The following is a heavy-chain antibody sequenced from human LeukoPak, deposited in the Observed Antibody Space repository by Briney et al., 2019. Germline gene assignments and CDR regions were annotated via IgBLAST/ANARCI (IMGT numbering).Heavy chain of an antibody. V-gene: IGHV1-69*01. CDR1: GGTFSSYA. CDR2: IMPIFGTA. J-gene: IGHJ4*02. CDR3: ARARMVRGVITDVDY. D-gene: IGHD3-10*01. Sequence: SVKVSCKASGGTFSSYAISWVRQAPGQGLEWMGGIMPIFGTANYAQKFQGRVTITADESTSTAYMELSSLRSEDTAVYYCARARMVRGVITDVDYWGQGTLVTVSS.